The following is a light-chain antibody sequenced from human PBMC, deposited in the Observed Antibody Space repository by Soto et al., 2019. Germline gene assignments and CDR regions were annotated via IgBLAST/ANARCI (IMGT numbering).Light chain of an antibody. J-gene: IGLJ1*01. CDR2: EVS. V-gene: IGLV2-14*01. Sequence: QSALTQPASVSGSPGQSITISCTGTRSDVGGYNYVSWYQQHPGKAPKLMIYEVSNRPSGVSNRFSGSKSGNTASLTISGLHAEDEADYYCSSYTSSSTVFGTGTKLTVL. CDR3: SSYTSSSTV. CDR1: RSDVGGYNY.